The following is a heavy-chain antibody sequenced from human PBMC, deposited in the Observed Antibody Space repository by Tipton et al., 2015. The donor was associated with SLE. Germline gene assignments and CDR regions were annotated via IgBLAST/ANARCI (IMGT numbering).Heavy chain of an antibody. V-gene: IGHV5-51*01. CDR1: GYSFNAYW. Sequence: QSGPEVKKPGESLKISCKGSGYSFNAYWIVWVRQMPGKGLEWMGIIYPGDSETRYSPSFQGQVTLSADRSISTAYLQWSSLKTSDTSMYYCARHKGGLYTFDFWGHGTMVTVSS. D-gene: IGHD2-2*02. CDR2: IYPGDSET. J-gene: IGHJ3*01. CDR3: ARHKGGLYTFDF.